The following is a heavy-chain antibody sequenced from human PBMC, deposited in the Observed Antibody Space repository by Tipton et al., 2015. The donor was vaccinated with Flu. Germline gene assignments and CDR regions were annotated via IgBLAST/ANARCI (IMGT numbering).Heavy chain of an antibody. CDR3: ARWSSPRLDP. CDR1: GASITSGGFH. D-gene: IGHD3-10*01. V-gene: IGHV4-61*09. CDR2: IYASGGA. J-gene: IGHJ5*02. Sequence: TLSLTCTVSGASITSGGFHWSWIRQPAGKGLEWIGHIYASGGANYNPSLRSRVTISLDTAKNQFSLKLSSVTATDTALYYCARWSSPRLDPWGPGTLVTVSS.